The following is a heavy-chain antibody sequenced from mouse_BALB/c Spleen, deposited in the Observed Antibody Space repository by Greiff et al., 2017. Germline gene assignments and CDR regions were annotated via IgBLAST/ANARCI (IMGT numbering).Heavy chain of an antibody. V-gene: IGHV5-12-2*01. CDR1: GFTFSSYT. Sequence: EVKLMESGGGLVQPGGSLKLSCAASGFTFSSYTMSWVRQTPEKRLEWVAYISNGGGSTYYPDTVKGRFTISRDNAKNTLYLQMSSLKSEDTAMYYCATLHYYAMDYWGQGTSVTVSS. J-gene: IGHJ4*01. CDR3: ATLHYYAMDY. CDR2: ISNGGGST.